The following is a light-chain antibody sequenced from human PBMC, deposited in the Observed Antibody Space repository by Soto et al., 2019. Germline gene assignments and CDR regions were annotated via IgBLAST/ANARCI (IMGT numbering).Light chain of an antibody. CDR1: QSINNW. CDR2: EAS. V-gene: IGKV1-5*03. J-gene: IGKJ2*01. Sequence: DIQMTQSPSTLSASVGDRVTMTCRACQSINNWLAWYQQKPGKAPKLLIYEASSLLSGVPSRFSGSGSGTEFTLTISSLQPDDFADYYCHQYDSDSSTFGQGTKLDI. CDR3: HQYDSDSST.